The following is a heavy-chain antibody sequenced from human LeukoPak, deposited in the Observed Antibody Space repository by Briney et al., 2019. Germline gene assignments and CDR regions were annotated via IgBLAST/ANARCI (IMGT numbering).Heavy chain of an antibody. Sequence: GGSLRLSCAASGFIFSSPWMTWVRQAPGKGLEWVANIGPDGSAKHYVDSLKGRFTISRDNAKNSLYLQMNSLRVEDTAVYYCAGHRRGSYAISWGQGTLVTVSS. CDR2: IGPDGSAK. D-gene: IGHD1-26*01. CDR3: AGHRRGSYAIS. CDR1: GFIFSSPW. J-gene: IGHJ4*02. V-gene: IGHV3-7*03.